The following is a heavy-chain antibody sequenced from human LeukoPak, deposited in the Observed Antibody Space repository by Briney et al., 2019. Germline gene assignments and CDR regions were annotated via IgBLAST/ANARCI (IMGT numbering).Heavy chain of an antibody. J-gene: IGHJ4*02. CDR3: ATDRVAVAGTKENFDY. CDR2: FDPEDGET. CDR1: GYTFTGYY. Sequence: ASVKVSCKASGYTFTGYYIHWVRQAPGKGLEWMGGFDPEDGETIYAQKFQGRVTMTEDTSTDTAYMELSSLRSEDTAVYYCATDRVAVAGTKENFDYWGQGTLVTVSS. V-gene: IGHV1-24*01. D-gene: IGHD6-19*01.